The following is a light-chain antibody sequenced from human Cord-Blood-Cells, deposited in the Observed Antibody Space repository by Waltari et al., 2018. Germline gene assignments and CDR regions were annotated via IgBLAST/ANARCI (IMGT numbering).Light chain of an antibody. V-gene: IGKV1-39*01. CDR1: QSISSY. CDR3: HQRYNTPLT. Sequence: DIQMTQSPSSLSASVGDRVTITCRASQSISSYLNWYQQKPGKAPKHLIYAASSLQSGVPSRFSGSGSETDFTLTISSLQPEDFATYYCHQRYNTPLTFGGGTKVERK. J-gene: IGKJ4*01. CDR2: AAS.